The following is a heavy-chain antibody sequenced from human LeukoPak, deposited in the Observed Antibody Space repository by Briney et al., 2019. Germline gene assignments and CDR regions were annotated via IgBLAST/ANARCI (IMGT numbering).Heavy chain of an antibody. CDR3: ARTNGGYEYN. J-gene: IGHJ4*02. V-gene: IGHV1-18*01. CDR2: ISAYNGNT. Sequence: ASVKVSCKASGYTFTSYGISWVRQAPGQGLKWMGWISAYNGNTNYAQKLQGRVTMTRDTSISTAYMELNRLRSDDTAVYYCARTNGGYEYNWGQGTLVIVSS. D-gene: IGHD5-12*01. CDR1: GYTFTSYG.